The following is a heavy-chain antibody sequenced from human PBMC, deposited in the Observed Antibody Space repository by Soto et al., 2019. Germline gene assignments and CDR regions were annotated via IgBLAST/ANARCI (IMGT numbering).Heavy chain of an antibody. J-gene: IGHJ4*02. D-gene: IGHD2-15*01. CDR3: ARGDLLGYCSGGSCQFPFDY. Sequence: ASVKVSCKASGYTFTIYCISWVRQAPGQGLEWMGWISAYNGNTNYAQKLQGRVTMTTDTSTSTAYMELRSLRSDDTAVYYCARGDLLGYCSGGSCQFPFDYWGQGTLVTVSS. CDR1: GYTFTIYC. CDR2: ISAYNGNT. V-gene: IGHV1-18*01.